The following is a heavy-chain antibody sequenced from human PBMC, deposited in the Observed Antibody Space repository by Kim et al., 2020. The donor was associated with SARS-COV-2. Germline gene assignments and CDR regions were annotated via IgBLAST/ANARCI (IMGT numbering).Heavy chain of an antibody. CDR2: INAGNGNT. V-gene: IGHV1-3*01. CDR3: ARDSAGDYNNWFDP. Sequence: ASVKVSCKASGYTFTSYAMHWVRQAPGQRLEWMGWINAGNGNTKYSQKFQGRVTMTRDTSASTAYMELSSLRSDDTAVYYCARDSAGDYNNWFDPWGQGTLVTVSS. CDR1: GYTFTSYA. J-gene: IGHJ5*02. D-gene: IGHD4-17*01.